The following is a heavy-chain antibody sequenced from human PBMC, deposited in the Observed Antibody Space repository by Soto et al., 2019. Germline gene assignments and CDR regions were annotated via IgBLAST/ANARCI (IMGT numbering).Heavy chain of an antibody. CDR3: ARALGGGMDV. J-gene: IGHJ6*02. V-gene: IGHV5-51*01. CDR2: IYPGDSDT. Sequence: GESLKISCKGSGYSFTSYWIGWVRQMPGKGLGWMGIIYPGDSDTRYSPPFQGQVTITADKYISTAYLQWSRMKAWDTAMYFYARALGGGMDVWGQGTTVTVSS. CDR1: GYSFTSYW.